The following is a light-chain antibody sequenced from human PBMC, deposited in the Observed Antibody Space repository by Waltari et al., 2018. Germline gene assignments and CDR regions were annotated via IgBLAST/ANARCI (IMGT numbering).Light chain of an antibody. V-gene: IGKV3-11*01. CDR2: DAN. Sequence: EIVLTQSPATLSLSPGERATLSCRASQSVSGYLAWYQQRPCQAPRLLIYDANHRATGIPARFSGSGSGTDFTLTISSLEPEDFVVYYCQHRISWPYTFGQGTKLQI. CDR3: QHRISWPYT. J-gene: IGKJ2*01. CDR1: QSVSGY.